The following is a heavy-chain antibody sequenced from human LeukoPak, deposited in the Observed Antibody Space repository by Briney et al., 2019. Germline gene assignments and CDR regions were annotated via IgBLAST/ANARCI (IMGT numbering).Heavy chain of an antibody. J-gene: IGHJ4*02. CDR3: ARGLIAVAGYSNY. Sequence: PGGSLRLSCAASGFTFSSYAMSWVRQAPGKGLEWVSAISGSGGSTYYADSVKGRFTISRDNAKNSLYLQMNSLRAEDTAVYYCARGLIAVAGYSNYWGQGTLVTVSS. V-gene: IGHV3-23*01. CDR2: ISGSGGST. CDR1: GFTFSSYA. D-gene: IGHD6-19*01.